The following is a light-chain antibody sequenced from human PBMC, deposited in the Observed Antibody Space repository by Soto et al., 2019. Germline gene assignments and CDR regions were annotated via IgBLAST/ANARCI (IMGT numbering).Light chain of an antibody. CDR1: NSNIGSNT. CDR3: AAWDDSLNGHAV. V-gene: IGLV1-44*01. CDR2: NNN. J-gene: IGLJ7*01. Sequence: QLVLTQPPSASGTPGQRGTISCSGGNSNIGSNTVIWYQHLPGTAPKLLIYNNNQRPSGVPDRFSGSKSGTSASLAISGLQSGDEADYYCAAWDDSLNGHAVFGGGTQLTVL.